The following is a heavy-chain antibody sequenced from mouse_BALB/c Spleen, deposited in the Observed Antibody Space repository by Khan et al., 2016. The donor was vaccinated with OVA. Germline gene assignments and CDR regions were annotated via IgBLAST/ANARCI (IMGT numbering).Heavy chain of an antibody. CDR3: ARQPYYHYNIMDY. CDR2: IWSDGST. CDR1: GFSLTNYG. J-gene: IGHJ4*01. D-gene: IGHD2-10*01. Sequence: QVQLKQSGPGLVAPSQSLSITCTISGFSLTNYGVHWVRQPPGKGLEWLVVIWSDGSTTYNSALKSRLTISNDNSKRQVFLKMNSLQTDDTGMYFCARQPYYHYNIMDYWGQGTSVTVSS. V-gene: IGHV2-6-1*01.